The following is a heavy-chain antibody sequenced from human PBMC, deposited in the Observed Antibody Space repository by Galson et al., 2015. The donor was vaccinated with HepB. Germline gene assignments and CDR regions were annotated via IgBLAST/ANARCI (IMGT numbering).Heavy chain of an antibody. CDR3: ARGGHRVTAFDI. CDR1: GGSISSSSYY. Sequence: SETLSLTCTVSGGSISSSSYYWGWIRQPPGKGLEWIGSIYYSGSTYYNPSLKSRVTISVDTSKNQFSLKLSSVTAADTAVYYCARGGHRVTAFDIWGQGTMVTVSS. D-gene: IGHD4-23*01. CDR2: IYYSGST. V-gene: IGHV4-39*01. J-gene: IGHJ3*02.